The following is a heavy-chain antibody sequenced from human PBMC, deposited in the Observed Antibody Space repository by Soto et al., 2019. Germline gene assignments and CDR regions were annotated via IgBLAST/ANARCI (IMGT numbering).Heavy chain of an antibody. D-gene: IGHD6-19*01. CDR1: GDSVSSNSAA. Sequence: SQTLSLTCAISGDSVSSNSAAWNWIRQSPSRGLEWLGRTYYRSKWYNDYTISVKSRITINPDTSKNQFSLQLNSVTPEDTAVYYCARSTRGSSGWHFDYWGQGTLVTVSS. V-gene: IGHV6-1*01. J-gene: IGHJ4*02. CDR2: TYYRSKWYN. CDR3: ARSTRGSSGWHFDY.